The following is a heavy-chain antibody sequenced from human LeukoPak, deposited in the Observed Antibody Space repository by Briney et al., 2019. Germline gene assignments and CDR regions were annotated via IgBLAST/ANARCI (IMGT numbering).Heavy chain of an antibody. CDR2: IIPILDIA. D-gene: IGHD6-13*01. CDR3: ARDHGYSSSYYVLDV. Sequence: ASVKVSCKASGGTFSSYGISWVRQAPGQGLEWMGRIIPILDIANYAQKFQGRVTITADKSTSTAYMELSSLRSEDTAVYYCARDHGYSSSYYVLDVWGQGTTVTVSS. V-gene: IGHV1-69*04. J-gene: IGHJ6*02. CDR1: GGTFSSYG.